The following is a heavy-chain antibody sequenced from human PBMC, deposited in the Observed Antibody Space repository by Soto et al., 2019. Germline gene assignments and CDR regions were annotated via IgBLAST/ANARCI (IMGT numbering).Heavy chain of an antibody. V-gene: IGHV3-21*06. J-gene: IGHJ3*02. CDR3: ATIGDRDGFDI. CDR1: GFSFSSYN. Sequence: EVQLVESGGGLVKPEESLRLSCAASGFSFSSYNMKWVRQAPGKGLEWVSSISTSGSYIFYAGSVRGRFTIFRDDAKNSLHLQMNSLRVEDKAVYYCATIGDRDGFDIWGQGTTVIVSS. D-gene: IGHD4-17*01. CDR2: ISTSGSYI.